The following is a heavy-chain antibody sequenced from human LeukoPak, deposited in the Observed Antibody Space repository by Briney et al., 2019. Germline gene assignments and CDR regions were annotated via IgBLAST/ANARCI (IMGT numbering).Heavy chain of an antibody. Sequence: ASVKVSRKASGYTFTSYGISWVRQAPGQGLEWMGWISAYNGNTNYAQKLQGRVTMTTDTSTSTAYMELRSLRSDDTAVYYCAQSWGSTGYFDLWGRGTLVTVSS. CDR2: ISAYNGNT. D-gene: IGHD3-16*01. J-gene: IGHJ2*01. CDR3: AQSWGSTGYFDL. V-gene: IGHV1-18*01. CDR1: GYTFTSYG.